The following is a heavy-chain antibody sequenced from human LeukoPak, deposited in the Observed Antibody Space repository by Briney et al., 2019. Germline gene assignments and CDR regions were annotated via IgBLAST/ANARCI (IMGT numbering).Heavy chain of an antibody. CDR3: ASYLVGNGGRGY. V-gene: IGHV4-30-4*01. CDR1: GDSINSGNSH. D-gene: IGHD2-15*01. CDR2: VYDSWNS. Sequence: SETLSLTCTVSGDSINSGNSHWTWIRQPPGKGPEWLGSVYDSWNSYYNPSLESRITMSVDTSKNQYSLELSSVIAADTAVYYCASYLVGNGGRGYWGQGALVTVSS. J-gene: IGHJ4*02.